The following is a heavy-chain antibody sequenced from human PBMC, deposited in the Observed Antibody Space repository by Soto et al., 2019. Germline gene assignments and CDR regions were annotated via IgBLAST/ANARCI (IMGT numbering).Heavy chain of an antibody. CDR2: ISGSGGST. Sequence: EVQLLESGGGLVQPGGSLRLSCAASGFTFSSYAMSWVRQAPGKGLEWVSAISGSGGSTYYADSVKGRFTISRDNSKNTLYLQMNSLRAEDTAVYYCAKVSSGYDLRRYYYYYMDVWGKGTTVTVSS. CDR3: AKVSSGYDLRRYYYYYMDV. J-gene: IGHJ6*03. V-gene: IGHV3-23*01. CDR1: GFTFSSYA. D-gene: IGHD5-12*01.